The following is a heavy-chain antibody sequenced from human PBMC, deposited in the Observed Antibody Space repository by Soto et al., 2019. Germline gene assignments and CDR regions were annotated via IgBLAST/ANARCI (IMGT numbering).Heavy chain of an antibody. CDR3: ARDPAADGYYGMDV. V-gene: IGHV3-21*01. Sequence: EVQLVESGGGLVKPGGSLRLSCVGSEFSFSSYNMNWVRKAPGKGLEWVSFISSTSSHIHYADSVEGRFTISRDNAKNSLYLQMNSLRAEDTAVYYCARDPAADGYYGMDVWGQGTTVTVSS. CDR2: ISSTSSHI. CDR1: EFSFSSYN. J-gene: IGHJ6*02. D-gene: IGHD6-13*01.